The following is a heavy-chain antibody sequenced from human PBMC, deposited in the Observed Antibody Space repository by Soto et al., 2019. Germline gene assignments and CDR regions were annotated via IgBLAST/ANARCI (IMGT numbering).Heavy chain of an antibody. Sequence: SETLSLTCTVSGGSISSSSYYWGWIRQPPGKGLEWIGSIYYSGSTYYNPSLKSRVTISVDTSKNQFSLKLSSVTAADTAVYYCACYFWAAYYDGMDFWGQGTMVTVSS. CDR3: ACYFWAAYYDGMDF. V-gene: IGHV4-39*01. CDR2: IYYSGST. D-gene: IGHD3-3*01. J-gene: IGHJ6*02. CDR1: GGSISSSSYY.